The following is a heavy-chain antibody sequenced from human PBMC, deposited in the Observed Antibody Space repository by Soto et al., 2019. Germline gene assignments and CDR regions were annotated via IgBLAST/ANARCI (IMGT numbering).Heavy chain of an antibody. V-gene: IGHV1-46*03. CDR1: GYTFTSYY. D-gene: IGHD3-10*01. J-gene: IGHJ4*02. CDR3: ARDHDDYYYGSGSYPDY. CDR2: INPSGGST. Sequence: GASVKGSCKASGYTFTSYYMHWVRQAPGQGLEWMGIINPSGGSTSYAQKFQGRVTMTRDTSTSTVYMELSSLRSEDTAVYYCARDHDDYYYGSGSYPDYWGQGTLVTVSS.